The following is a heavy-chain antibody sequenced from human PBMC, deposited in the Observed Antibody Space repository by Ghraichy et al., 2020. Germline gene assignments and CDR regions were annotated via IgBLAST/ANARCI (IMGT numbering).Heavy chain of an antibody. CDR1: GGSFSGYY. Sequence: SETLSLTCAVYGGSFSGYYWSWIRQPPGKGLEWIGEINHSGSTNYNPSLKSRVTISVDTSKNQFSLKLSSVTAADTAVYYCARGSGLWFGELFSRGYFDYWGQGTLVIVSS. CDR3: ARGSGLWFGELFSRGYFDY. V-gene: IGHV4-34*01. J-gene: IGHJ4*02. D-gene: IGHD3-10*01. CDR2: INHSGST.